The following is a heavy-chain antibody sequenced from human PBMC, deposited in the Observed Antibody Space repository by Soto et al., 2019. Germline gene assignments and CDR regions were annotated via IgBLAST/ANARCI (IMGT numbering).Heavy chain of an antibody. J-gene: IGHJ4*02. D-gene: IGHD6-25*01. CDR2: ISYDGSNK. CDR1: GFTFSSYG. CDR3: AKVLAADY. Sequence: QVQLVESGGGVVQPGRSLRLSCAASGFTFSSYGMHWVRQAPGKGLEWVAVISYDGSNKYYADSVKGRFTISRDNSKNTLYLQMNSLSDGETAVYYCAKVLAADYWGQGTLVTVSS. V-gene: IGHV3-30*18.